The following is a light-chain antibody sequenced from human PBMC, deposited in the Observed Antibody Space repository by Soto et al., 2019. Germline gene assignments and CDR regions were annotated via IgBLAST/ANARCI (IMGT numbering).Light chain of an antibody. CDR1: QSISTY. Sequence: DIQLTQSPSSLSASVGDRVTITCRASQSISTYLNWYQQKPGKAPKLLIYAASSLQSGVPSRFSGSGSGTDFTLTISSLQPEDSATYYCQQSYSTPRTFVQGTKVEIK. V-gene: IGKV1-39*01. CDR2: AAS. J-gene: IGKJ1*01. CDR3: QQSYSTPRT.